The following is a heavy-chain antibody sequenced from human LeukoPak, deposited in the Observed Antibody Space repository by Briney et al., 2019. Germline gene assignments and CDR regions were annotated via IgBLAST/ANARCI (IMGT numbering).Heavy chain of an antibody. CDR1: GFTFSSYE. CDR3: ARSSGWYTGFDF. CDR2: ISSGGSSI. J-gene: IGHJ4*02. Sequence: GRSLRLSCAASGFTFSSYEMNWVRQAPGKRLEWVSYISSGGSSIYYADSVKGRFTISRDNAKNSLYLQMNSLRAEDTAVYYCARSSGWYTGFDFWGQGTLVTVSS. D-gene: IGHD6-19*01. V-gene: IGHV3-48*03.